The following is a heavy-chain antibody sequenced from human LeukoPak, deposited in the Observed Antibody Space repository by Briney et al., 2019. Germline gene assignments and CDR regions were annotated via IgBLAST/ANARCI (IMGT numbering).Heavy chain of an antibody. Sequence: GGSLRLSCAASGFTFTSYAMSWVRQAPGKGLEWVSTISGSGGTTYYADSVKGRFTISRDNSKNTLYLQMNSLRAEDTAVYYCAKGTQSSGRWGWGQGTLVTVSS. CDR2: ISGSGGTT. D-gene: IGHD6-19*01. CDR3: AKGTQSSGRWG. V-gene: IGHV3-23*01. J-gene: IGHJ4*02. CDR1: GFTFTSYA.